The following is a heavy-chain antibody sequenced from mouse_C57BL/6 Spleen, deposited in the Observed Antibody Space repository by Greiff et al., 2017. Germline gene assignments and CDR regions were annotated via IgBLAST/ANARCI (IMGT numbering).Heavy chain of an antibody. CDR3: ARSGRYSNYEAWFAY. D-gene: IGHD2-5*01. CDR1: GYTFTSYW. J-gene: IGHJ3*01. CDR2: IDPSDSYT. V-gene: IGHV1-69*01. Sequence: QVQLQQPGAELVMPGASVKLSCQASGYTFTSYWMHWVKQRPGQGLEWIGEIDPSDSYTNYNQKFKGKSTLTVDKSSSTAYMQLSSLTSEDSAVYYCARSGRYSNYEAWFAYWGQGTLVTVSA.